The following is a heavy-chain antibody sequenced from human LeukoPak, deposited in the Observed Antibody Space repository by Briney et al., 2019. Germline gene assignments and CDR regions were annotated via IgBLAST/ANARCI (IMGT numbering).Heavy chain of an antibody. Sequence: GGSRRLSCAASGFTFSIFWMTWVRQAPGKGLEWVANIRQDGDTKYYVDSVKGRFTISRDNAMNSLYLQMNSLRAEDTAIYYCARSLPYGTTWYGRSDFWGQGTLVTVSS. V-gene: IGHV3-7*03. J-gene: IGHJ4*02. CDR2: IRQDGDTK. CDR1: GFTFSIFW. CDR3: ARSLPYGTTWYGRSDF. D-gene: IGHD6-13*01.